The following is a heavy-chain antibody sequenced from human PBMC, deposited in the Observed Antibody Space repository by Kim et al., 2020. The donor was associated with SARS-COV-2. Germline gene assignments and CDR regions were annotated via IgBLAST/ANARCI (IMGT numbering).Heavy chain of an antibody. D-gene: IGHD6-13*01. Sequence: PSLKSRVTISVDTSKNQFSLKLSSVTAADTAVYYSARVLLGYSSFPAVDYWGQGTLVTVSS. CDR3: ARVLLGYSSFPAVDY. J-gene: IGHJ4*02. V-gene: IGHV4-34*01.